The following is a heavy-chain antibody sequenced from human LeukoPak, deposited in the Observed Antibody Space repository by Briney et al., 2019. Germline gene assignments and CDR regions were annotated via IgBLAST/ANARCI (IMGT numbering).Heavy chain of an antibody. Sequence: SETLSLTCTASGGSISSGDYHWNWIRQSPGKGLEWIGFIHDSGSTYYNPSLKSRVTMSRDMSKNQFSLMLSSVTAADTAVYYCARGFGSGSYYYGWFDPWGQGTLVTVSS. CDR2: IHDSGST. CDR3: ARGFGSGSYYYGWFDP. V-gene: IGHV4-30-4*01. D-gene: IGHD3-10*01. J-gene: IGHJ5*02. CDR1: GGSISSGDYH.